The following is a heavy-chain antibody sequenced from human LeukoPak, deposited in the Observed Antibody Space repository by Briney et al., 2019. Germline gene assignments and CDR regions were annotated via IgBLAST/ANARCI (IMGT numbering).Heavy chain of an antibody. Sequence: GGSQRLSCAASGFTFSSYGMHWVRQAPGKGLEWVAFIRYDGSNKYYADSVKGRFTISRDNSKNTLYLQMNSLRAEDTAVYYCAKGHYDFWSGFSYYFDYWGQGTLVTVSS. CDR2: IRYDGSNK. V-gene: IGHV3-30*02. D-gene: IGHD3-3*01. CDR1: GFTFSSYG. J-gene: IGHJ4*02. CDR3: AKGHYDFWSGFSYYFDY.